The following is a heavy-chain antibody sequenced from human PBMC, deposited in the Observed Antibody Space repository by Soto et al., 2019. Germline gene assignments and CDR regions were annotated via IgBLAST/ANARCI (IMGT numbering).Heavy chain of an antibody. CDR1: GFTVSSNY. D-gene: IGHD3-9*01. J-gene: IGHJ4*02. CDR3: ASASKYYDILTGYYRRGVDY. V-gene: IGHV3-53*01. Sequence: EVQLVESGGGLIQPGGSLRLSCAASGFTVSSNYMSWVRQAPGKGLEWVSVIYSGGSTYYADSVKGRFTISRDNSKNTLYLQMNSLRAEDTAVYYCASASKYYDILTGYYRRGVDYWGQGTLVTVSS. CDR2: IYSGGST.